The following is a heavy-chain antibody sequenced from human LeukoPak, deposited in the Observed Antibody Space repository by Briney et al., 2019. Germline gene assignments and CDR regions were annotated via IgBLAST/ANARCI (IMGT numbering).Heavy chain of an antibody. J-gene: IGHJ2*01. Sequence: ASVKVSCKSSGYTFTGYYMHLVRQAPGQGLEWMGWINPNSGGTNYAQKFQGRVTMTRDTSISTAYMELSRLRSDDTAVYYCARSNYYGSGRYWYFDLWGRGTLVTVSS. CDR3: ARSNYYGSGRYWYFDL. D-gene: IGHD3-10*01. CDR1: GYTFTGYY. V-gene: IGHV1-2*02. CDR2: INPNSGGT.